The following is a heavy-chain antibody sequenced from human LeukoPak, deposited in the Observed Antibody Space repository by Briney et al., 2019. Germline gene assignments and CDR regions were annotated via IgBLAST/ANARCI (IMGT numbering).Heavy chain of an antibody. D-gene: IGHD1-26*01. J-gene: IGHJ4*02. CDR1: GFTFSSYS. V-gene: IGHV3-21*01. CDR3: ARGGDSGSHDY. CDR2: ISSSSSYI. Sequence: GGSLRLSCAASGFTFSSYSMNWVRQAPGKRLEWVSSISSSSSYIYYADSVKGRFTISRDNAKNSLYLQMNSLRAEDTAVYYCARGGDSGSHDYWGQGTLVTVSS.